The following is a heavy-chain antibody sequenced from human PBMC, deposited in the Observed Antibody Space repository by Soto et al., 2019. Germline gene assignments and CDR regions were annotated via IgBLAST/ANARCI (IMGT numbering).Heavy chain of an antibody. CDR2: IYYSGST. J-gene: IGHJ6*02. D-gene: IGHD1-26*01. CDR1: GGSISSGDYY. CDR3: ASTSGRESYYYYGMDV. V-gene: IGHV4-30-4*01. Sequence: NPSVTLSLTCTVSGGSISSGDYYWSWIRQPPGKGLEWIGYIYYSGSTYYNPSLKSRVTISVDTSKNQFSLKLSSVTAADTAVYYXASTSGRESYYYYGMDVWGQGTTVTVSS.